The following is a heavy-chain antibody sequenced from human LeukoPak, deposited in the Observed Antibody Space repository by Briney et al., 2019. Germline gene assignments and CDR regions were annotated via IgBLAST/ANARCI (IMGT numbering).Heavy chain of an antibody. CDR1: GCSFTSYW. V-gene: IGHV5-51*01. CDR3: ARLDRDIVLMVYAENAFDI. Sequence: GESLKISCKGSGCSFTSYWIGWVRQMPGKGLEWMGIIYPGDSDTRYSPSFQGQVTISADKSISTAYLQWSSLKASDTAMYYCARLDRDIVLMVYAENAFDIWGQGTMVTVSS. J-gene: IGHJ3*02. CDR2: IYPGDSDT. D-gene: IGHD2-8*01.